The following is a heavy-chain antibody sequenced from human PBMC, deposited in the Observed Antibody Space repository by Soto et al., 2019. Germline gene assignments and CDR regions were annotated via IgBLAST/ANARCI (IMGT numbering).Heavy chain of an antibody. CDR2: IIPIFGTA. Sequence: SVKVSCKASGGTFSSYAISWVRQAPGQGLEWMGGIIPIFGTANYAQKFQGRVTITADESTSTAYMELSSLRSEDTAVYYCAREPTVVTPGAFDIWGQGTMVTVSS. CDR3: AREPTVVTPGAFDI. V-gene: IGHV1-69*13. J-gene: IGHJ3*02. CDR1: GGTFSSYA. D-gene: IGHD4-17*01.